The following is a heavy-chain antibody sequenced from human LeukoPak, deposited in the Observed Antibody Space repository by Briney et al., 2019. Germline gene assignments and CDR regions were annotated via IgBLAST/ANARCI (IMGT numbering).Heavy chain of an antibody. V-gene: IGHV3-7*03. J-gene: IGHJ4*02. D-gene: IGHD2-2*01. CDR1: GFTFSSYW. CDR2: IKQDGSEK. Sequence: GGSLRLSCAASGFTFSSYWMSWVRQAPGKGLEWVANIKQDGSEKYYVDSVKGRFTISRDNAKNSLYLQMNSLRAEDTAVYYCAKEMPGVAGPHFDYWGQGTLVTVSS. CDR3: AKEMPGVAGPHFDY.